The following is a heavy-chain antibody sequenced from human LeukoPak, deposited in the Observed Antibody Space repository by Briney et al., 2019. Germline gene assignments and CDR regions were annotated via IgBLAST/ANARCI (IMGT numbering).Heavy chain of an antibody. D-gene: IGHD3-3*01. CDR1: GFTFSSYS. Sequence: PGGSLRLSCAASGFTFSSYSMNWVRQAPGKGREWVSSISSSSSYIYYADSVKGRFTISRDNAKSSLYLQMNSLRAEDTAVYYCARDSSLRFLEWLLGYFDYWGQGTLVTVSS. CDR3: ARDSSLRFLEWLLGYFDY. CDR2: ISSSSSYI. J-gene: IGHJ4*02. V-gene: IGHV3-21*01.